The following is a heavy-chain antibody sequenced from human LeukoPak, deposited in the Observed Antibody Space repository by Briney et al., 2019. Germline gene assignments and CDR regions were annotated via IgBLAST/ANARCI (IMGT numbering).Heavy chain of an antibody. Sequence: ASVKVSCKASGYTFTGYYMHWVRQAPGQGLEWMGWINPNSGGTNYAQKFQGRVTMTRDTSISTAYMELSRLRSDDTAVYYCARDIGYGDYQGAFDIWGQGTLVTVSS. CDR1: GYTFTGYY. D-gene: IGHD4-17*01. CDR2: INPNSGGT. J-gene: IGHJ4*02. CDR3: ARDIGYGDYQGAFDI. V-gene: IGHV1-2*02.